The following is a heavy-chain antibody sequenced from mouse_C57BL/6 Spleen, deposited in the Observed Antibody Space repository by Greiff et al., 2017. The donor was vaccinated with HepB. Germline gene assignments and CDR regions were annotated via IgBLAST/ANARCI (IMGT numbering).Heavy chain of an antibody. CDR1: GFSLTSYG. D-gene: IGHD2-4*01. CDR2: IGSGGST. CDR3: ARGTMNYFDY. Sequence: QVQLQQSGPGLVQPSQSLSITCTVSGFSLTSYGVHWVRQSPGKGLEWLGVIGSGGSTDYNAAFISRLSISKDNSKSQVFFKMNSLQADDTAIYYCARGTMNYFDYWGQGTTLTVSS. J-gene: IGHJ2*01. V-gene: IGHV2-2*01.